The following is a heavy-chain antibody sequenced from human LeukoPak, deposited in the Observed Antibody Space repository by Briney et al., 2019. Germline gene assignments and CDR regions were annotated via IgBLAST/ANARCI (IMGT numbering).Heavy chain of an antibody. J-gene: IGHJ6*03. CDR2: INSDGSST. CDR3: ARSEYSSTWYGDYYYYYMDV. D-gene: IGHD6-13*01. CDR1: GFTFSTFW. Sequence: GGSLRLSCAASGFTFSTFWMHWVRQAPGKGLVWVSRINSDGSSTVYADSVKGRFTISRDNAKNTLYLQMNRLRADDTAVYYCARSEYSSTWYGDYYYYYMDVWGKVTTVTVSS. V-gene: IGHV3-74*01.